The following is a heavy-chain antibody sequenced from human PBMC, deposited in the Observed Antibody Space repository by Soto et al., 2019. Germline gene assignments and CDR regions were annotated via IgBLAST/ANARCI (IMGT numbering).Heavy chain of an antibody. J-gene: IGHJ6*02. D-gene: IGHD6-19*01. CDR3: AKDYAVAGYYYYYYGMDV. V-gene: IGHV3-23*01. Sequence: LRLSCAASGFTFSSYAMSWVRQAPGKGLEWVSAISGSGGSTYYADSVKGRFTISRDNSKNTLYLQMNSLRAENTAVYYCAKDYAVAGYYYYYYGMDVWGQGTTVTVSS. CDR1: GFTFSSYA. CDR2: ISGSGGST.